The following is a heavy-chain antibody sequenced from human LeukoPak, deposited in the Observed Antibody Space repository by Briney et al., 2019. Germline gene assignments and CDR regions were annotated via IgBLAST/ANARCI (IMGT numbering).Heavy chain of an antibody. V-gene: IGHV3-7*03. CDR2: IKQDGSEK. CDR3: AKDTYYYGSGSHGYYFDY. CDR1: EFTFSNYW. J-gene: IGHJ4*02. Sequence: GGSLRLSCVASEFTFSNYWMTWVRQAPGKGLEWVANIKQDGSEKYYVDSVKGRFTISRDNAKNSLYLQMNSLRAEDTAVYYCAKDTYYYGSGSHGYYFDYWGQGTLVTVSS. D-gene: IGHD3-10*01.